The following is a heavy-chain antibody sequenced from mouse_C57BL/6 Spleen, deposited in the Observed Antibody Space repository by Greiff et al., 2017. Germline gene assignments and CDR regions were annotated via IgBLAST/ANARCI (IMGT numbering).Heavy chain of an antibody. CDR1: GYTFTSYW. Sequence: QVQLQQPGAELVMPGASVKLSCKASGYTFTSYWMHWVKQRPGQGLEWIGEIDPSDSYTNYNQKFKGKSTLTVDKSSSTADMQLSSLISEDSAVYYCARVGSGRDYWGQGTTLTVSS. CDR3: ARVGSGRDY. J-gene: IGHJ2*01. V-gene: IGHV1-69*01. CDR2: IDPSDSYT.